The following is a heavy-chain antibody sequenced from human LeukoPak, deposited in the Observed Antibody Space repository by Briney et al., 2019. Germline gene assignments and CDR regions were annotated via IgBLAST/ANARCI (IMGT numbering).Heavy chain of an antibody. J-gene: IGHJ4*02. Sequence: PGVSLRLSCATSGFTFTDYYMSWIRQAPGKGLEWVSYISVSGTTMYYADSVKGRFTLSRDNAKNSLYLQMNSLRAEDTALYYCAKDIFTMVRGVVDYWGQGTLVTVSS. CDR3: AKDIFTMVRGVVDY. CDR2: ISVSGTTM. D-gene: IGHD3-10*01. CDR1: GFTFTDYY. V-gene: IGHV3-11*01.